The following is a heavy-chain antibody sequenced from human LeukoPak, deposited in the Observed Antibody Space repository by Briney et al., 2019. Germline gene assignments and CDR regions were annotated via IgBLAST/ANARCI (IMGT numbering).Heavy chain of an antibody. CDR3: ARETDSSGPNY. Sequence: GGSLRLSCAASGFTFSSYAMHWVRQAPGKGLEWVAVISYDGSNKYYADSVKGRFTISRDNSMNTLYLQMNSLRAEDTAVYYCARETDSSGPNYWGQGTLVTVSS. J-gene: IGHJ4*02. CDR1: GFTFSSYA. CDR2: ISYDGSNK. V-gene: IGHV3-30*04. D-gene: IGHD3-22*01.